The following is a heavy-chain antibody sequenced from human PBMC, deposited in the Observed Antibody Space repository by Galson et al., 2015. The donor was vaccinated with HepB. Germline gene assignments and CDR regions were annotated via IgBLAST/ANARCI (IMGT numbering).Heavy chain of an antibody. D-gene: IGHD2-15*01. CDR2: ISSNGGST. CDR3: AKDGIMVANDPYHFHY. Sequence: SLRLSCAASGFTFRSDAMHWVRQAPGKGLEYVSAISSNGGSTYYTDAVKGRFTISRDNSKNTLSLQLNSLRVEDTAVYYCAKDGIMVANDPYHFHYWGQGTLVTVSS. V-gene: IGHV3-64*04. J-gene: IGHJ4*02. CDR1: GFTFRSDA.